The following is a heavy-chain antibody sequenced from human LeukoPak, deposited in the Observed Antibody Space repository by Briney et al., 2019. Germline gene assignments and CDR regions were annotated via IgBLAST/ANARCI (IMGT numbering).Heavy chain of an antibody. CDR1: GGTFSSYA. V-gene: IGHV1-69*01. CDR2: IIPIFGTA. J-gene: IGHJ4*02. CDR3: ARDTKLRYGGNSMVDY. D-gene: IGHD4-23*01. Sequence: ASVKVSCKASGGTFSSYAISWVRQAPGQGLEWMGGIIPIFGTANYAQKFQGRVTITADESTSTAYMELSSLRSEDTAVYYCARDTKLRYGGNSMVDYWGQGTLVTVSS.